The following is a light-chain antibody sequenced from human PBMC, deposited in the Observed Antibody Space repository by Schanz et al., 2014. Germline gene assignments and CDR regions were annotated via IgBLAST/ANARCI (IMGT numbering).Light chain of an antibody. CDR2: DVN. CDR3: GSYAGSNTAYV. Sequence: QSALTQPPSASGSPGQSVTISCTGTSGDVGAYDLVSWYQQHPGKAPKLMIYDVNKRPSGVPDRFSGSKSGNTASLTISGLQAEDEGDYSCGSYAGSNTAYVFGTGTKLTVL. CDR1: SGDVGAYDL. J-gene: IGLJ1*01. V-gene: IGLV2-8*01.